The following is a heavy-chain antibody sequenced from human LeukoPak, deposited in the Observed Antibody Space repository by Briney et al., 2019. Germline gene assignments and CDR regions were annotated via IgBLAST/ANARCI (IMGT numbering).Heavy chain of an antibody. CDR2: MREEGRDI. CDR1: GFTFNAYG. V-gene: IGHV3-33*01. Sequence: SGRSLRLSCEASGFTFNAYGMHWVRQAPGQGLEWVAVMREEGRDIYYAYSVKCRFTISRDHYKNTLYLQMNSLRAEDTAVYYCARGQSPNWVSGERYFDYWGEGTLVSVSS. CDR3: ARGQSPNWVSGERYFDY. J-gene: IGHJ4*02. D-gene: IGHD7-27*01.